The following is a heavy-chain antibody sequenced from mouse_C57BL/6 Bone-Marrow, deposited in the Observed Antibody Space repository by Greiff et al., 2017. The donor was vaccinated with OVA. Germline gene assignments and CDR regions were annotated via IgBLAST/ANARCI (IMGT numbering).Heavy chain of an antibody. J-gene: IGHJ2*01. CDR3: ARKRYFDY. V-gene: IGHV1-64*01. Sequence: QVQLQQSGADLVKPGASVKISCKASGFTFTSYWMHWVRQRPGQGLEWIGMIQPNSGSSNYDEKSKSKARLTVDKSSSTAYMQRSSLTSEDTAVYDCARKRYFDYGGQGTTLTVSS. CDR1: GFTFTSYW. CDR2: IQPNSGSS.